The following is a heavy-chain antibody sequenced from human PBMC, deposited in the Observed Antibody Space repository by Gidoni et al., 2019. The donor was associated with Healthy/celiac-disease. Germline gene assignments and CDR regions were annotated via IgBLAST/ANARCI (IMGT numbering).Heavy chain of an antibody. D-gene: IGHD6-19*01. CDR1: GFTFSSYA. CDR2: ISGSGGST. Sequence: EVQLLESGEGLVQPGGSLRLSCAASGFTFSSYAMSWVRQAPGTGLEWVQAISGSGGSTYYADSVEGRFTISRDNSKNTLYLQMNSLRAEDTAVYYCAKDPPGIAVAGTFSWGQGTLVTVSS. J-gene: IGHJ4*02. V-gene: IGHV3-23*01. CDR3: AKDPPGIAVAGTFS.